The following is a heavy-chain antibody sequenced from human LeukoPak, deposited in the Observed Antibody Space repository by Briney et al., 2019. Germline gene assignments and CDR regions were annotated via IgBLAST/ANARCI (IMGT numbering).Heavy chain of an antibody. Sequence: SVKVSCKASGGTFSSYAISWVRQAPGQGLEWMGGIIPIFGIANYAQKFQGRVTITTDESTSTAYMELSSLRSEDTAVYYCARSRYCSSTSCYYYYYMDVWGKGTTVTVSS. D-gene: IGHD2-2*01. V-gene: IGHV1-69*05. CDR2: IIPIFGIA. J-gene: IGHJ6*03. CDR3: ARSRYCSSTSCYYYYYMDV. CDR1: GGTFSSYA.